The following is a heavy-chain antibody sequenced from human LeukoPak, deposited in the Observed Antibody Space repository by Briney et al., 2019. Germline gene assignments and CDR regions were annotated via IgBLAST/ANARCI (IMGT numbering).Heavy chain of an antibody. CDR1: GGSISSYY. CDR3: ARHSSGYYPGAFDI. Sequence: PSETLSLTCTVSGGSISSYYWSWIRQPPGKGLEWIGYIYYSGSTNYNPSLKSRVTISVDTSKNQFSLKLSSVTAADTAVYYCARHSSGYYPGAFDICGQGTMVTVSS. J-gene: IGHJ3*02. D-gene: IGHD3-22*01. CDR2: IYYSGST. V-gene: IGHV4-59*08.